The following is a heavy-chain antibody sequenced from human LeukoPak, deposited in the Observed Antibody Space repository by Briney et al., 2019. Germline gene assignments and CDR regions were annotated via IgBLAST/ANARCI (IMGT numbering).Heavy chain of an antibody. CDR2: ISGTSATI. D-gene: IGHD6-25*01. J-gene: IGHJ4*02. CDR1: GFTFSNFN. CDR3: ARDSSAGSSGF. V-gene: IGHV3-48*01. Sequence: GGSLRLSCAASGFTFSNFNMNWVRQAPGKGLEWISYISGTSATIYYADSVKGRFTISRDNAKNSLYLQMNSLRIEDTAVYYCARDSSAGSSGFWGQGTLVTVSS.